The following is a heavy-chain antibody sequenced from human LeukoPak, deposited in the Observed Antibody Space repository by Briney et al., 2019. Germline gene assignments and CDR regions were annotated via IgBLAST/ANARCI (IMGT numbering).Heavy chain of an antibody. V-gene: IGHV1-18*01. Sequence: ASVKVSCKASGYDFSTFGISWVRQAPGEGLEWMGWISAYDGTTNFPQRFQGRVTLTTETSTSTAYMELRSLRSDDTAIYYCARDSPFMVPGTGDAFDIWGQGTMVSVSS. CDR1: GYDFSTFG. J-gene: IGHJ3*02. CDR2: ISAYDGTT. CDR3: ARDSPFMVPGTGDAFDI. D-gene: IGHD6-19*01.